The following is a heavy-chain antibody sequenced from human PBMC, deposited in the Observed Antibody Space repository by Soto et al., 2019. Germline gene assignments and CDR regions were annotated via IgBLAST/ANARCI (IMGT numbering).Heavy chain of an antibody. J-gene: IGHJ4*02. CDR2: VSKSDYT. V-gene: IGHV3-21*01. D-gene: IGHD2-2*01. Sequence: GGSLRLSCAVSGFYFNNYGINWVRQAPGKGLEWVSSVSKSDYTYYSDSVKGRFTISRDNAKNSVSLQMNSLRPEDTAVYYCAREDSIVIPAVSDFWGQGTLVTVSS. CDR3: AREDSIVIPAVSDF. CDR1: GFYFNNYG.